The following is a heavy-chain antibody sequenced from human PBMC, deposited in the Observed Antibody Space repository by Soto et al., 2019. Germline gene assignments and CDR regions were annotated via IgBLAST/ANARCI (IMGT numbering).Heavy chain of an antibody. CDR3: AAVGNIAAAGTGWFDP. D-gene: IGHD6-13*01. CDR1: GGTFSSYA. Sequence: QVQLVQSGAEVKKPGSLVKVSCKASGGTFSSYAISWVRQAPGQGLEWMGGIIPIFGTANYAQKFQGRVTITADKSTSTAYMELSSLRSEDTAVYYCAAVGNIAAAGTGWFDPWGQGTLVTVSS. J-gene: IGHJ5*02. V-gene: IGHV1-69*06. CDR2: IIPIFGTA.